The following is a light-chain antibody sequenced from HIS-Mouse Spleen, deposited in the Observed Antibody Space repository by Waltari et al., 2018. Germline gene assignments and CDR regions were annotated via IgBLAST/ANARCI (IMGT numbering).Light chain of an antibody. J-gene: IGKJ1*01. CDR2: GAS. CDR3: QQYGSSLWT. CDR1: QSVSSSY. V-gene: IGKV3-20*01. Sequence: IVLTQSPGTLSLSPGERATLSCRASQSVSSSYLAWYQQKPCQAPRLLIYGASSRTTGIPVKLRGGWAETDFTLTIRRDPEDFAVYYGQQYGSSLWTFGQGTKVEIK.